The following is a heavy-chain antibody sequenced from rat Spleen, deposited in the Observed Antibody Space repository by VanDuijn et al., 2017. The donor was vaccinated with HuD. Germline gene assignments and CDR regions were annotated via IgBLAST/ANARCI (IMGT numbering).Heavy chain of an antibody. J-gene: IGHJ2*01. CDR3: ARSQSYYFDY. Sequence: EVQLVESGGGFMQPGRSLKLSCVASGFTFNNYWMTWIRQAPGKGLEWVASITNTGGGTYYPDSVKGRFTVSRDNSKSTLYLQMDSLSSEDTATYYCARSQSYYFDYWGQGVMVTVSS. CDR1: GFTFNNYW. D-gene: IGHD3-2*01. V-gene: IGHV5-31*01. CDR2: ITNTGGGT.